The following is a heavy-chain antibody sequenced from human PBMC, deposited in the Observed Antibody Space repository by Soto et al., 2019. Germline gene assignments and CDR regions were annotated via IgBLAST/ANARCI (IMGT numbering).Heavy chain of an antibody. CDR2: IYYSGST. V-gene: IGHV4-39*01. D-gene: IGHD1-20*01. Sequence: SETLSLTCTVSGGSISSSSYYWGWIRQPPGKGLEWIGSIYYSGSTYYNPSLKSRVTISVDTSKNQFSLKLSSVTAADTAVYYCARHTISITGTLYYFDYWGQGTLVTVSS. CDR3: ARHTISITGTLYYFDY. CDR1: GGSISSSSYY. J-gene: IGHJ4*02.